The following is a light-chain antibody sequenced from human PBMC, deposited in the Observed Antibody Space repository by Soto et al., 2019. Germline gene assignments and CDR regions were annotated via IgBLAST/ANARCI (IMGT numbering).Light chain of an antibody. CDR2: GAS. CDR1: QSVSSSY. J-gene: IGKJ3*01. Sequence: EIVLTQSPGTLSLSPGERATLSCRASQSVSSSYLAWYQQKPGQAPRLLIYGASSRATGIPDRFSGSGSGTDFTLTISRLQPEDFATYYCQQSYSTPETFGPGTKVDIK. CDR3: QQSYSTPET. V-gene: IGKV3-20*01.